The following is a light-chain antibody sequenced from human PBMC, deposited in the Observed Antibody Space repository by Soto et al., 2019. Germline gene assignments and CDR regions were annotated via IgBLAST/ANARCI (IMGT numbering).Light chain of an antibody. V-gene: IGLV2-14*03. Sequence: QPVLAHPASGTGSRGQSITISNTGTSSDVGRYNYVSWFQQHPGKVPKLIIYDVNSWPSGVSDRFSGSKSGNTDSLTISGLQPEDEADYYCSSFTTSSTFVFGTGTKVTVL. CDR1: SSDVGRYNY. J-gene: IGLJ1*01. CDR2: DVN. CDR3: SSFTTSSTFV.